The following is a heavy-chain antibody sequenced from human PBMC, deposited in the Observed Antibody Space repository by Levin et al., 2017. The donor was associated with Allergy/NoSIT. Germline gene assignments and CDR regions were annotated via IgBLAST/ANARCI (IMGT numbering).Heavy chain of an antibody. CDR2: IIPIFGTA. J-gene: IGHJ4*02. Sequence: GGSLRLSCKASGGTFSSYAISWVRQAPGQGLEWMGGIIPIFGTANYAQKFQGRVTITADKSTSTAYMELSSLRSEDTAVYYCARGRLQTGWNPWEAFDYWGQGTLVTVSS. D-gene: IGHD1-1*01. CDR1: GGTFSSYA. V-gene: IGHV1-69*06. CDR3: ARGRLQTGWNPWEAFDY.